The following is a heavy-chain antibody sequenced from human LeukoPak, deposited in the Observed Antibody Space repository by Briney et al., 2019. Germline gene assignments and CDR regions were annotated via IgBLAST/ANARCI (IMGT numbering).Heavy chain of an antibody. D-gene: IGHD5-24*01. CDR3: ARDLPTRDGYSYYGMDV. CDR1: GGSISSGDYY. CDR2: IYYSGST. J-gene: IGHJ6*02. Sequence: PSETLSLTCTVSGGSISSGDYYWSWIRQPPGKGLEWIGYIYYSGSTYYNPSLKRRVTISVDTSKNQFSLKLSSVTAADTAVYYCARDLPTRDGYSYYGMDVWGQGTTVTVSS. V-gene: IGHV4-30-4*01.